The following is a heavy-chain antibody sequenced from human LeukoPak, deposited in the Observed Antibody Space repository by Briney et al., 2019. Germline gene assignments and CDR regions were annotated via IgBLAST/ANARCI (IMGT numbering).Heavy chain of an antibody. J-gene: IGHJ6*03. CDR2: ISSNVGST. CDR1: GFTFITYW. V-gene: IGHV3-64*01. D-gene: IGHD3-9*01. Sequence: PGGSLRLSCAASGFTFITYWMSWVRQAPGKGLEYVSAISSNVGSTYYAKSVKGRFTISRDNSKNTLHLQMGSLRAEDMAVYYCARDPQNILIHNYLDVWGKGTTVTISS. CDR3: ARDPQNILIHNYLDV.